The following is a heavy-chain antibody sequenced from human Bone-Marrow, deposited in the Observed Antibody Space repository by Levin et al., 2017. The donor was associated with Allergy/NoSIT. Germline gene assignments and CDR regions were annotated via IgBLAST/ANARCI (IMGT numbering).Heavy chain of an antibody. D-gene: IGHD6-25*01. CDR2: INRDETST. Sequence: GESLKISCAASGFTFSTYYMHWVRQAPGKGLVWVSGINRDETSTNYADSVKGRFTISRDNAKSILYLQMDSLRGDDTAVYYCARDKGIAARYPFDNWGQGTLVTVSS. CDR1: GFTFSTYY. CDR3: ARDKGIAARYPFDN. V-gene: IGHV3-74*01. J-gene: IGHJ4*02.